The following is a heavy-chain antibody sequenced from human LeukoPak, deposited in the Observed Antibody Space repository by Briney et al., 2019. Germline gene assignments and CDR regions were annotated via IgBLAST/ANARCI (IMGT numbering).Heavy chain of an antibody. CDR1: GFTFSAYF. CDR2: IANDGSHT. CDR3: ARERQDTVLHSGAFDI. Sequence: AGRSLRLSCAASGFTFSAYFMHWVRQAPGKGLEWVADIANDGSHTFYIESVKGRFTISRDNSKNKLYLQMNSLRAEDTAIYFCARERQDTVLHSGAFDIWGQGTMVTVSS. V-gene: IGHV3-30*04. D-gene: IGHD2-21*01. J-gene: IGHJ3*02.